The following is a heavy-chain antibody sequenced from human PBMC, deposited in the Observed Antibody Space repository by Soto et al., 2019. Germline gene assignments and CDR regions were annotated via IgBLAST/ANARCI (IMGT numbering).Heavy chain of an antibody. Sequence: PGESLKISCEASGYMFPIYHISWVRQMPGKGVELVVKIDPSDSRTMYRPSSRARITISVDKSINTAYLEWGRLEASDTAMYECARHDAHGDFDXWGQGTKVTVSX. V-gene: IGHV5-10-1*01. CDR2: IDPSDSRT. J-gene: IGHJ4*02. CDR1: GYMFPIYH. CDR3: ARHDAHGDFDX.